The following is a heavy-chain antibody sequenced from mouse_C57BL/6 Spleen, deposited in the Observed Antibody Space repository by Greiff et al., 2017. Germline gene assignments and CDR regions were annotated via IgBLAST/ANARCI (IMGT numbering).Heavy chain of an antibody. J-gene: IGHJ4*01. D-gene: IGHD2-3*01. Sequence: EVQVVESEGGLVQPGSSMKLSCTASGFTFSDYYMAWVRQVPEKGLEWVANINYDGSSTYYLDSLKSRFIISRDNAKNILYLQMSSLKSEDTATYYCARERIYDTYAMDYWGQGTSVTVSS. CDR1: GFTFSDYY. V-gene: IGHV5-16*01. CDR2: INYDGSST. CDR3: ARERIYDTYAMDY.